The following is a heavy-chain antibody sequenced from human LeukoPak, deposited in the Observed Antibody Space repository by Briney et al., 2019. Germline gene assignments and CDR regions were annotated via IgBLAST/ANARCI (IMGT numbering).Heavy chain of an antibody. CDR1: GFTFSSYS. CDR3: ARDHSAVAGSKKFDY. CDR2: ISSSGTYT. J-gene: IGHJ4*02. D-gene: IGHD6-19*01. Sequence: GGSLRLSCAASGFTFSSYSMNWVRQAPGKGLEWVSSISSSGTYTSYADSMKGRFTISRDNAKNSLYLQMSSLRVEDTAVYYCARDHSAVAGSKKFDYWGQGTLVTVSS. V-gene: IGHV3-21*01.